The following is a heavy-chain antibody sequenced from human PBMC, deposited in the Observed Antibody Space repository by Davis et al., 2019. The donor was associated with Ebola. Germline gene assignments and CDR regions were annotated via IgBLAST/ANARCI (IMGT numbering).Heavy chain of an antibody. J-gene: IGHJ3*02. D-gene: IGHD3-16*02. CDR1: GFTFSSYS. CDR3: ARVSALGADYIWGSYRSDAFDI. V-gene: IGHV3-48*02. Sequence: GESLKISCAASGFTFSSYSMNWVRQAPGKGLEWVSYISSSSSTIYYADSVKGRFTISRDNAKNSLYLQMNSLRDEDTAVYYCARVSALGADYIWGSYRSDAFDIWGQGTMVTVSS. CDR2: ISSSSSTI.